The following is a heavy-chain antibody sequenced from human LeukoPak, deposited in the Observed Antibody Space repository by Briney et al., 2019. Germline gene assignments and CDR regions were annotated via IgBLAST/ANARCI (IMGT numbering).Heavy chain of an antibody. V-gene: IGHV4-61*08. D-gene: IGHD2-15*01. Sequence: SQTLSPTCTVSGGSISSGDYYWSWIRQPPGKGLEWIGYLYYSGSTNYNPSLKSRVTISVDTSKNQFSLKLSSVTAADTAVYYCARDQGYCSGGSCHNWFDPWGQGILVTVSS. CDR1: GGSISSGDYY. CDR3: ARDQGYCSGGSCHNWFDP. J-gene: IGHJ5*02. CDR2: LYYSGST.